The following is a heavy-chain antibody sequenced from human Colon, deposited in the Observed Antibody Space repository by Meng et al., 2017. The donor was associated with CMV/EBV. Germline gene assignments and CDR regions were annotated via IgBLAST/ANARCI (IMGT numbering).Heavy chain of an antibody. D-gene: IGHD5-18*01. CDR3: ARVGIQLWLNFDY. CDR2: INPNSGGT. J-gene: IGHJ4*02. V-gene: IGHV1-2*02. Sequence: ASVKVSCKASGYTFTGYYMHWVRQAPGQGLEWMGWINPNSGGTNYAQKFQGRVTMTRDTSISTAHMELSRLRSDDTAVYYCARVGIQLWLNFDYWGQGTLVTVSS. CDR1: GYTFTGYY.